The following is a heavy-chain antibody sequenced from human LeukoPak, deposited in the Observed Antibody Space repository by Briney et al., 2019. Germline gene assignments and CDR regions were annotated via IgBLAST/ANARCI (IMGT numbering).Heavy chain of an antibody. Sequence: GGSLRLSCAASGFTVSNAWMSWVRQAPGKGLEWVGRFKSQTDGGTRDYAAPVKGRFTISRDDSKNTLYLQMNSLKTEDTAVYYCNSGYDLELWGQGTLVTVSS. CDR2: FKSQTDGGTR. V-gene: IGHV3-15*01. CDR1: GFTVSNAW. J-gene: IGHJ4*02. CDR3: NSGYDLEL. D-gene: IGHD2-2*01.